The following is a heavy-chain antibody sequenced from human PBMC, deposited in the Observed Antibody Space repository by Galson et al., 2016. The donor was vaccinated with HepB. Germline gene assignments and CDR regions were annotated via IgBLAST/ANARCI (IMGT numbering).Heavy chain of an antibody. CDR2: IIPIFGSA. V-gene: IGHV1-69*06. CDR1: GGTFSSFA. D-gene: IGHD2-21*02. J-gene: IGHJ4*02. CDR3: GRGEGSVVVVTFVY. Sequence: SVKVSCKASGGTFSSFAISWMRQAPGQGLEWMGGIIPIFGSATYAQKFQGRLTITADKSTNTASMELSSLTSEDTAVYYCGRGEGSVVVVTFVYWGQGTLVTVSS.